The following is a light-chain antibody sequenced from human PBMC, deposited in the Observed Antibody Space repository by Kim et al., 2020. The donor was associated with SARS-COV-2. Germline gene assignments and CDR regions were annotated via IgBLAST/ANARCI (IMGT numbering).Light chain of an antibody. CDR3: QKCDSAPWT. CDR2: AAS. CDR1: KEISND. V-gene: IGKV1-27*01. J-gene: IGKJ1*01. Sequence: GERVNRSGRESKEISNDLAWLKMKTGKAPKRIIYAASALQPGVPYRFSGSGSGTDFTLTVTSLQPEDVATYYCQKCDSAPWTFGQGTKVDIK.